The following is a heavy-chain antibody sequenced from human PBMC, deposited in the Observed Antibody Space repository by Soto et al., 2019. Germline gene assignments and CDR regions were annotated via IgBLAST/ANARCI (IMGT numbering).Heavy chain of an antibody. CDR1: GGSINSGGYC. D-gene: IGHD5-18*01. J-gene: IGHJ4*02. CDR2: VSYGGST. V-gene: IGHV4-31*03. CDR3: SRGILV. Sequence: QVQLQESGPGLVKPSQILSLTCTVSGGSINSGGYCWSWIRQHPGKGLDWIGCVSYGGSTSYNPSLQSRVTISVDTSKNQFSLKLTSVTAADTAVYYCSRGILVWGQGALITVSS.